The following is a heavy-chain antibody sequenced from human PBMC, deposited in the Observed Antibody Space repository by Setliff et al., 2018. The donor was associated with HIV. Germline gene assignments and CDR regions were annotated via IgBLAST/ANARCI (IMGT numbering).Heavy chain of an antibody. CDR2: VYYNGAT. CDR3: ARHEGYNDFLTGYFRYKWHDP. CDR1: GGSIASSTHY. D-gene: IGHD3-9*01. V-gene: IGHV4-39*01. Sequence: SETLSLTCTVSGGSIASSTHYWAWIRQPPGKGLEWIGSVYYNGATDHNPSLKSRVTISVDTSNQQFSLKLSSVTAADTAVYYCARHEGYNDFLTGYFRYKWHDPWGQGTLVTVSS. J-gene: IGHJ5*02.